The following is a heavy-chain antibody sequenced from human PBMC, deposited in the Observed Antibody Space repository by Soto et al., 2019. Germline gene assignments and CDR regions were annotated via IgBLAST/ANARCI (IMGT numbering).Heavy chain of an antibody. Sequence: SETLSLTCTVSGGSISSSSYYWGWIRQPPGKGLEWIGSIYYSGSTYYNPSLKSRVTISVDTSKNQFSLKLSSVTAADTAVYYCARPMVRGAHGMDVWGQGTTVTVSS. CDR2: IYYSGST. J-gene: IGHJ6*02. V-gene: IGHV4-39*01. CDR3: ARPMVRGAHGMDV. CDR1: GGSISSSSYY. D-gene: IGHD3-10*01.